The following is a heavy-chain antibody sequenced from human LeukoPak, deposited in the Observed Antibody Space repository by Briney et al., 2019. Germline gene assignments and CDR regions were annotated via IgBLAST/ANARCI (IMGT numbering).Heavy chain of an antibody. CDR1: GFTFSSYS. J-gene: IGHJ4*02. CDR2: ISSSSSYI. D-gene: IGHD3-10*01. V-gene: IGHV3-21*03. CDR3: CTNGYYGSGTHEY. Sequence: NPGGSLRLSCAASGFTFSSYSMNWVRQAPGKGLEWVSSISSSSSYIYYADSVKGRFTISRDNAKNSLYLQMNSLETEDTAVYYCCTNGYYGSGTHEYWGQGTLVTVSS.